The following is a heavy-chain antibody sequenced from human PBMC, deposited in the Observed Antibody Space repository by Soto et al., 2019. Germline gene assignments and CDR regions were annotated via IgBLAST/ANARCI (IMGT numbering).Heavy chain of an antibody. V-gene: IGHV3-30-3*01. CDR1: GFTFSSYA. D-gene: IGHD2-2*01. CDR3: ARGPSSLTRFDY. J-gene: IGHJ4*02. CDR2: ISYDGSNK. Sequence: TGGSLRLSCAASGFTFSSYAMHWVRQAPGKGLEWVAVISYDGSNKYYADSVKGRFTISRDNSKNTLYLQMNSLRAEDTAVYHCARGPSSLTRFDYWGQGTLVTV.